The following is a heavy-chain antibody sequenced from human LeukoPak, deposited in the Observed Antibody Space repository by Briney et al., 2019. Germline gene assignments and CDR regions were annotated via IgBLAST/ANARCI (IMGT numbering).Heavy chain of an antibody. CDR3: AREYRAVAARYWAFDI. D-gene: IGHD6-19*01. CDR2: ISSSGSII. Sequence: GGSLRLSCAASEFTFSCYEMNWVRQAPGKGLEWVSYISSSGSIIYYADSVKGRFTISRDNAKNSLYLQMNSLRAEDTAVYYCAREYRAVAARYWAFDIWGQGTMVTVSS. J-gene: IGHJ3*02. V-gene: IGHV3-48*03. CDR1: EFTFSCYE.